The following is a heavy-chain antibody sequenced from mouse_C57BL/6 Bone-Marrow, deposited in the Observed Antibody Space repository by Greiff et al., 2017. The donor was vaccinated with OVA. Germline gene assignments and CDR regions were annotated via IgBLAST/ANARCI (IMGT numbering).Heavy chain of an antibody. Sequence: VQLQQSGPELVKPGASVKISCKASGYSFTGYYMNWVKQSPEKSLEWIGAINPRPGGTTYNQKFKAKATLTVDKSSSTAYMQLKGLTCAETAVYYCARVMDYWGQGTSGTVSS. CDR2: INPRPGGT. CDR3: ARVMDY. J-gene: IGHJ4*01. CDR1: GYSFTGYY. V-gene: IGHV1-42*01.